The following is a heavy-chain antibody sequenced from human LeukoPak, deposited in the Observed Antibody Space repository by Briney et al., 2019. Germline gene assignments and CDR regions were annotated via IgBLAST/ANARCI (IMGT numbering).Heavy chain of an antibody. V-gene: IGHV3-23*01. D-gene: IGHD2-2*01. CDR3: AVRGVRAADIYLDY. Sequence: GGALRLSCAASGFTFSSYAMSWVRQAPGKGLEWVSAISGSGGSTYYADSVKGRFTISRDNTKNTLYLQMNSLRAEDTAVYYCAVRGVRAADIYLDYWGQGTLVTVSS. CDR1: GFTFSSYA. J-gene: IGHJ4*02. CDR2: ISGSGGST.